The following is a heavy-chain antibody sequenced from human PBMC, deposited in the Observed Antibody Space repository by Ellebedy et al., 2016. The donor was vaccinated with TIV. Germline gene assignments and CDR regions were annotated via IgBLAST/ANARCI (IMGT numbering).Heavy chain of an antibody. CDR3: ASPYGGNH. D-gene: IGHD4-23*01. CDR2: INHSGST. J-gene: IGHJ5*02. Sequence: SETLSLTCAVYGGSFSGYYWSWIRQPPGKGLEWIGEINHSGSTNYNPSLKSRVTISVDTSKNQFSLKLSSVTAADTAVYYCASPYGGNHWGQGTLVTVSS. V-gene: IGHV4-34*01. CDR1: GGSFSGYY.